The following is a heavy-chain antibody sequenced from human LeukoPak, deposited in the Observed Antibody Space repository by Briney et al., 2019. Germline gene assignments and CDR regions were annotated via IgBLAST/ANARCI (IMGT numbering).Heavy chain of an antibody. J-gene: IGHJ4*02. CDR3: AKDRYCAGGGCYGLDY. V-gene: IGHV3-30*02. Sequence: GSLRLSCATSGFTFSSYAMDWVRQAPGKGLGWGTFIQYDGSNKYYADPVKGRFTISRDNSKNTLYLQMNSLRAEDTAVYYCAKDRYCAGGGCYGLDYWGQGTLVTVSS. CDR2: IQYDGSNK. CDR1: GFTFSSYA. D-gene: IGHD2-15*01.